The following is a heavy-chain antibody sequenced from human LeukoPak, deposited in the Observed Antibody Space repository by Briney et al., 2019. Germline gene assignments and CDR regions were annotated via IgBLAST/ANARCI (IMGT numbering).Heavy chain of an antibody. CDR3: ARDAQWLVPEGYYYYMDV. V-gene: IGHV3-21*01. Sequence: GSLRLSCAGSGFTFSRYNMNWVRQAPGKGVERVSSISSSSSYIYYADSVKGRFTISRDNAQNSLFLQMNSLRAEDTAVYYCARDAQWLVPEGYYYYMDVWGKGTTVTVSS. D-gene: IGHD6-19*01. CDR2: ISSSSSYI. CDR1: GFTFSRYN. J-gene: IGHJ6*03.